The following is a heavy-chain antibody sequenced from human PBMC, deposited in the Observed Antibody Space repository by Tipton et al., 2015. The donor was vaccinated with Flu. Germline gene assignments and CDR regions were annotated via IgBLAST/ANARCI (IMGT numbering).Heavy chain of an antibody. D-gene: IGHD3-10*01. V-gene: IGHV4-59*07. CDR3: ARHVDRSWMLEF. CDR1: GGSINSSY. J-gene: IGHJ4*02. Sequence: TLSLTCSASGGSINSSYWSWIRQSPGKGLEWIGNIQYSGHTNYNPSLKSRVTIAVDTSKNQFSLQLSSVAAADTAVYYCARHVDRSWMLEFWGQGTLVTVSS. CDR2: IQYSGHT.